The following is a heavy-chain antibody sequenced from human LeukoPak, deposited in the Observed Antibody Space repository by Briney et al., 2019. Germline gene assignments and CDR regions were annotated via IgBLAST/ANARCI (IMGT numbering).Heavy chain of an antibody. V-gene: IGHV4-30-2*01. CDR1: GGSISSAGYS. J-gene: IGHJ6*02. CDR2: IYHSGST. Sequence: SQTLSLTCAVSGGSISSAGYSWGWIRQPPGKGLEWIGFIYHSGSTYYNPSLKSRVTISLDRSKNQFSLKLSSVTAADTAVYYCAREATYYGMDVWGQGTTVTVSS. CDR3: AREATYYGMDV. D-gene: IGHD5-12*01.